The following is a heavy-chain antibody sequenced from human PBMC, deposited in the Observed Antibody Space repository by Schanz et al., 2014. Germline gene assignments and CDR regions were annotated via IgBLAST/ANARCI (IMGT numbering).Heavy chain of an antibody. CDR1: AFIFRSYS. D-gene: IGHD1-26*01. CDR2: ISSDGNQQ. J-gene: IGHJ6*03. Sequence: QVQLVESGGGLVKPGGSLRLSCAASAFIFRSYSMHWVRQAPGKGLEWVGVISSDGNQQYYVDSVKGRFTISRDNSKNTLCLQMNSLRAEDTAVYYCARELLPPYYYYYMDVWGKGTTVTVSS. V-gene: IGHV3-30*03. CDR3: ARELLPPYYYYYMDV.